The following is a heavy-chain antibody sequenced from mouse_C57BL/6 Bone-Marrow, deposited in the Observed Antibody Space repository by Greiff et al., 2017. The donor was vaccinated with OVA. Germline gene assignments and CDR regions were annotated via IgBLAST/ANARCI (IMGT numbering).Heavy chain of an antibody. J-gene: IGHJ1*03. CDR3: ARRICCGNYGGGYFDV. V-gene: IGHV1-9*01. CDR1: GYTFTGYW. CDR2: ILPGSGST. Sequence: QVQLQQSGAELMKPGASVKLSCKATGYTFTGYWIEWVKQRPGHGLEWIGEILPGSGSTNYNEKFKGKATFTADTSSNTAYMQLSSLTTEDSAVYYGARRICCGNYGGGYFDVWGTGTTVTVSS. D-gene: IGHD2-1*01.